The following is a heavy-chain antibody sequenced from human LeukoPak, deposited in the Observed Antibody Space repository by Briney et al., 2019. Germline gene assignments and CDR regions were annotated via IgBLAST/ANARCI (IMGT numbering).Heavy chain of an antibody. CDR1: GGSFSGYY. D-gene: IGHD3-22*01. Sequence: SETLSLTCAVYGGSFSGYYWSWIRQPPGKGLEWIGEINHSGSTNYNPSLKSRVTISVDTSKNQFSLKLSSVTAADTAVYYCARVYYYDSSGYSPFAFDIWGQGTMVTVSS. J-gene: IGHJ3*02. CDR2: INHSGST. CDR3: ARVYYYDSSGYSPFAFDI. V-gene: IGHV4-34*01.